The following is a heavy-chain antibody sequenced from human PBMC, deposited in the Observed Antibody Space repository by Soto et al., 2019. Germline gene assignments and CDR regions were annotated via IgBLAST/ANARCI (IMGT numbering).Heavy chain of an antibody. CDR3: ARGSWDDVSGHYYMDV. V-gene: IGHV6-1*01. D-gene: IGHD1-1*01. Sequence: HALSRTCESSGGSVSSNRAGWNWIRQTPSRGLEWLGRTYYKSKWYYTYAASVKSRITVSPDTSKNQFSLQLTSVTPEDTAVYYCARGSWDDVSGHYYMDVWDKGTTVTVSS. CDR1: GGSVSSNRAG. CDR2: TYYKSKWYY. J-gene: IGHJ6*03.